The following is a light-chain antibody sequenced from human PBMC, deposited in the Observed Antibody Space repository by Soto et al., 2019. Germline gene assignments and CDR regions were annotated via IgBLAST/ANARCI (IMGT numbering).Light chain of an antibody. Sequence: DIQMTQSPSTLSGSVGDRVTITCRAGHTISSWLAWYQQKPGKAPKLLIYKASTLKSGVPSRFSGSGYGTEFTLTISNLQPEDFATYYCLQHNSFPRTFGQGTKV. V-gene: IGKV1-5*03. CDR1: HTISSW. J-gene: IGKJ1*01. CDR2: KAS. CDR3: LQHNSFPRT.